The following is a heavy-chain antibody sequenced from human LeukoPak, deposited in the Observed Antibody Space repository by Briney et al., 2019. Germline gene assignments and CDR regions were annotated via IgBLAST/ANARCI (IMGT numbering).Heavy chain of an antibody. CDR1: GYTFTSYD. CDR3: ARVESGRPTDNWFDP. J-gene: IGHJ5*02. CDR2: MNPNSGNT. V-gene: IGHV1-8*01. D-gene: IGHD6-25*01. Sequence: GASVKVSCKASGYTFTSYDINWVRQATGQGLEWMGWMNPNSGNTGYAQKLQGRVTMTRNTSISTAYMELSSLRSEDTAVYYCARVESGRPTDNWFDPWGQGALVTVSS.